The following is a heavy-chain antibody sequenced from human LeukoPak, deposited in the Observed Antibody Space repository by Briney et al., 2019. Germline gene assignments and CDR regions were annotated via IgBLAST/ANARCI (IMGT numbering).Heavy chain of an antibody. CDR3: ARKGSDTWYTYWFAP. CDR2: INHSGST. J-gene: IGHJ5*02. D-gene: IGHD6-13*01. CDR1: GGSFSGYY. Sequence: SETLSLTCAVYGGSFSGYYWSWIRQPPGKGLEWIGEINHSGSTNYNPSLKSRVTISVDTSKNQFSLKLSSVTAADTAVYYCARKGSDTWYTYWFAPWGQGTLVTVSS. V-gene: IGHV4-34*01.